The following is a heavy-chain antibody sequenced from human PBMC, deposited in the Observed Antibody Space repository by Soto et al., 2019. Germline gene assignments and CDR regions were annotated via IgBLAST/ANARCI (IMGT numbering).Heavy chain of an antibody. V-gene: IGHV3-9*01. CDR1: GFTFSSYA. D-gene: IGHD1-26*01. J-gene: IGHJ4*02. Sequence: GGSLRLSCAASGFTFSSYAMHWVRQAPGKGLEWVSGISWNSGSIGYADSVKGRFTISRDNAKNSLYLQMNSLRAEDTALYYCAKDHSLIVGATNFDYWGQGTLVTVSS. CDR2: ISWNSGSI. CDR3: AKDHSLIVGATNFDY.